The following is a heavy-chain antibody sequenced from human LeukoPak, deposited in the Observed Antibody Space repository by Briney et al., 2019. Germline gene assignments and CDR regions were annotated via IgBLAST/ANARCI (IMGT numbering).Heavy chain of an antibody. CDR3: ARDSRYGYSNDY. CDR1: GFIFSSDS. CDR2: ISSTGAYI. D-gene: IGHD5-18*01. V-gene: IGHV3-21*01. J-gene: IGHJ4*02. Sequence: PGGSLRLSCATSGFIFSSDSMIWVRQAPGKGLEWVSSISSTGAYIYYADSLKGRFTISRDNAKNSLYLQMNSLRAEDTAVYYCARDSRYGYSNDYWGQGTLVTVSS.